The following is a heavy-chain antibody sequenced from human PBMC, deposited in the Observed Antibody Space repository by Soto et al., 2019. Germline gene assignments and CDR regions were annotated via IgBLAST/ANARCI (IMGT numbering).Heavy chain of an antibody. CDR1: GFTFSSYG. CDR3: ARDRKYYYDSHRGAFDI. J-gene: IGHJ3*02. CDR2: IWYDGSNK. D-gene: IGHD3-22*01. Sequence: QVQLVESGGGVVQPGRSLRLSCAASGFTFSSYGMHWVRQAPGKGLEWEAVIWYDGSNKYYAESVKGQFTISRDNSKTTLYPQMNGLRAEDTAVYYCARDRKYYYDSHRGAFDIWGQGTMVTVSS. V-gene: IGHV3-33*01.